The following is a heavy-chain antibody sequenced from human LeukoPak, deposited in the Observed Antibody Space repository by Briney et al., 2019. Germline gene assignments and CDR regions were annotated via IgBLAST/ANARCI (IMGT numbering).Heavy chain of an antibody. J-gene: IGHJ6*02. V-gene: IGHV3-7*01. D-gene: IGHD3-22*01. CDR3: ARDRFYDSSGYPFLYYYYGMDV. CDR2: ISQDGSEE. Sequence: GGSLRLSCAASGFTFTRYWMAWVRQAPGKGLEWISDISQDGSEEYYVDSVRGRFTISRDNSKNTLYLQMNSLRAEDTAVYYCARDRFYDSSGYPFLYYYYGMDVWGQGTTVTVSS. CDR1: GFTFTRYW.